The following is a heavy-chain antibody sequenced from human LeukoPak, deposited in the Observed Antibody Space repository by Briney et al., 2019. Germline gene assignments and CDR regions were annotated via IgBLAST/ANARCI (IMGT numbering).Heavy chain of an antibody. CDR2: ISASGDST. J-gene: IGHJ4*02. V-gene: IGHV3-23*01. CDR1: GITLSNYG. Sequence: GGSLRLSCAVSGITLSNYGMSWVPQAPGKGLEWGAGISASGDSTNYADSVKGRFTISRDNPKNTLYLQMNSLRAEDTAVYFCAKRGVVIRVILVGFHREAYYFDSWGQGALVTVSS. D-gene: IGHD3-22*01. CDR3: AKRGVVIRVILVGFHREAYYFDS.